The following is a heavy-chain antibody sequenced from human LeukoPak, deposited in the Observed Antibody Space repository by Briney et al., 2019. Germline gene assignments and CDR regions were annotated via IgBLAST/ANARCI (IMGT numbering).Heavy chain of an antibody. D-gene: IGHD6-13*01. J-gene: IGHJ3*02. CDR1: GDSISSGSYY. V-gene: IGHV4-61*02. CDR3: ARVKRTIAAHDAFDI. Sequence: SETLSLTCTVSGDSISSGSYYWSWIRQPAGKGLEWIGRIYTSGSTNYNPSLKSRVTISVDTSKNQFSLKLSSVTAADTAVYYCARVKRTIAAHDAFDIWGQGTMVTVSS. CDR2: IYTSGST.